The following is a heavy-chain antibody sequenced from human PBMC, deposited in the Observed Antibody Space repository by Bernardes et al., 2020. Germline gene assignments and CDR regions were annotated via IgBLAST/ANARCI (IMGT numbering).Heavy chain of an antibody. Sequence: SETLSLTCTVSGDSISSSNYYWGWIRQAPGKGLEWIGSIYYSWTAYYNPSLKIRVTISVDTSKNQFSLNLSSVTAADTAVYYCARQGRTTVKNWFDPWGQGTLVTVSS. D-gene: IGHD4-4*01. CDR3: ARQGRTTVKNWFDP. V-gene: IGHV4-39*01. J-gene: IGHJ5*02. CDR2: IYYSWTA. CDR1: GDSISSSNYY.